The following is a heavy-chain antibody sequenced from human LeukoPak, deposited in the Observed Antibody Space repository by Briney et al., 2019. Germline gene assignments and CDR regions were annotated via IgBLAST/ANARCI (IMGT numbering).Heavy chain of an antibody. CDR3: ARDKTTDYGDEVGLDY. V-gene: IGHV1-18*01. Sequence: ASVKVSCKAFTYTFTNYAFSWVRQAPGQGLEWVGWISGYNGNTNSAQKLQGRVTMTTDTSTSTAYMELRSLRSDDTAVYYCARDKTTDYGDEVGLDYWGQGTLVTVSS. CDR1: TYTFTNYA. J-gene: IGHJ4*02. D-gene: IGHD4-17*01. CDR2: ISGYNGNT.